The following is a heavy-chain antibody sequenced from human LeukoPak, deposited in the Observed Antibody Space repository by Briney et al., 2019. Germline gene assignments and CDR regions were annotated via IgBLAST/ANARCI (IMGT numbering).Heavy chain of an antibody. CDR1: GGSIRSYY. J-gene: IGHJ6*02. CDR3: ARASNYYGMDV. CDR2: ISYSGST. V-gene: IGHV4-59*01. Sequence: SETLSLTCTVSGGSIRSYYWSWLRQPPGKGLELIGYISYSGSTNYNPSLKSRVTISVDTSRDQFSLKLSSVTAADTAVYYCARASNYYGMDVWGQGTTVTVSS.